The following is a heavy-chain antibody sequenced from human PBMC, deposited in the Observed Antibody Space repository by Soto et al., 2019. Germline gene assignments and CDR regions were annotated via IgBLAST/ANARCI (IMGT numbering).Heavy chain of an antibody. CDR2: ISSSSSYI. J-gene: IGHJ3*02. Sequence: GGSLRLSCAASGFTFSSYSMNWVRQAPGKGLEWVSSISSSSSYIYYADSVKGRFTISRDNAKNSLYLQMNSLRAEDTAVYYCAGCLGGSGSYCLDAFDIWGQGTMVTVSS. D-gene: IGHD3-10*01. V-gene: IGHV3-21*01. CDR1: GFTFSSYS. CDR3: AGCLGGSGSYCLDAFDI.